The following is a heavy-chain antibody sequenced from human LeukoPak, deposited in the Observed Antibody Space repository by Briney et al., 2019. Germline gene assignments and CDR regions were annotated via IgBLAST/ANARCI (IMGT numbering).Heavy chain of an antibody. CDR3: ARENLAAAASGEPFYYYYMDV. Sequence: GGSLRLSCAASGFTFSSYWMSWVRQAPGKGLEWVANIKQDGSEKYYVDSVKGRFTISRDNAKNSLYLQMNSLRAEDTAVYYCARENLAAAASGEPFYYYYMDVWGKGTTVTVSS. V-gene: IGHV3-7*01. CDR1: GFTFSSYW. D-gene: IGHD6-13*01. CDR2: IKQDGSEK. J-gene: IGHJ6*03.